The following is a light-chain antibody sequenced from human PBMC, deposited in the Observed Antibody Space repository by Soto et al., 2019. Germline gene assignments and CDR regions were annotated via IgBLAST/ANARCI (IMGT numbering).Light chain of an antibody. CDR3: QQHYNLPPWT. CDR2: GAS. V-gene: IGKV1-39*01. J-gene: IGKJ1*01. CDR1: QSISTY. Sequence: DIQMTQSPPSLSASVGDTVTITCRASQSISTYLDWYQVTPGKAPKVLIYGASTLQDEVPSRFSGSGSGTDFTLSINNLQPEDFATYYCQQHYNLPPWTFGQGTKVEI.